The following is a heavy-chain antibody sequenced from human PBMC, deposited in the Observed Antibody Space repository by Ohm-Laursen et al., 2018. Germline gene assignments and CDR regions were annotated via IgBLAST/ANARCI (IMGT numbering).Heavy chain of an antibody. Sequence: SLRLSCAASGFTFSNFWMSWVRQAPGKGLEWVANIKQDGSDKYYVDSVRGHFTISRDNAKKSLFLQMNSLRAEDTALYYCARATSTAGTGYFDYWGQGILVTVSS. CDR3: ARATSTAGTGYFDY. V-gene: IGHV3-7*01. J-gene: IGHJ4*02. D-gene: IGHD6-13*01. CDR1: GFTFSNFW. CDR2: IKQDGSDK.